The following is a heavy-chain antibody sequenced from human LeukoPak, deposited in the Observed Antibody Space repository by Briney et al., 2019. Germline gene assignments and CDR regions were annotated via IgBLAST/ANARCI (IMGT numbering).Heavy chain of an antibody. V-gene: IGHV3-23*01. J-gene: IGHJ4*02. CDR2: ISGSGGST. CDR1: GFTFSSYG. D-gene: IGHD5-24*01. CDR3: AKKMATIPYYFDY. Sequence: PGGSLRLSCAASGFTFSSYGMSWVRQAPGKGLEWVSAISGSGGSTYYADSVKGRFTTPRDNSKNTLYLQMNSLRAEDTAVYYCAKKMATIPYYFDYWGQGTLVTVSS.